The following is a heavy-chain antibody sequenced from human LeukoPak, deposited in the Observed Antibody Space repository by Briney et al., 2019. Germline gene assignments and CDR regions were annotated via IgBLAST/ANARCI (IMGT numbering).Heavy chain of an antibody. Sequence: ASVTVSCKASGYTFASYDINWVRQAPGQALEWMGWMNPDSTNTGYAQKFQGRVTMTRDTSMSTAYMELSSLTSEDTAVYYCARVPSLGYCSGGSCYRFDHWGQGTLVAVSS. CDR1: GYTFASYD. CDR2: MNPDSTNT. CDR3: ARVPSLGYCSGGSCYRFDH. D-gene: IGHD2-15*01. J-gene: IGHJ4*02. V-gene: IGHV1-8*01.